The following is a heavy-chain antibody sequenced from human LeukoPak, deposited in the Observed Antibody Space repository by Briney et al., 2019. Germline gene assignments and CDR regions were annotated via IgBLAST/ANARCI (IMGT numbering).Heavy chain of an antibody. J-gene: IGHJ4*02. V-gene: IGHV4-39*01. CDR3: ARHIAAAGRAPDY. Sequence: KPSETLSLTCTVSGGSISISSYYWGWIRQPPGKGLEWIGSIYYSGSTYYNPSLKSRVTISVDTSKNQFSLKLSSVTAADTAVYYCARHIAAAGRAPDYWGQGTLVTVSS. CDR2: IYYSGST. D-gene: IGHD6-13*01. CDR1: GGSISISSYY.